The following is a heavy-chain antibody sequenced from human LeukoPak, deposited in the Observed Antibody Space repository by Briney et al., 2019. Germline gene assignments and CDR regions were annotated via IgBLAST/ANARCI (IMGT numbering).Heavy chain of an antibody. CDR1: GGTFSSYA. Sequence: GASVKVSCKASGGTFSSYAFSWVRQAPGQGLEWMGGIIPIFGTANYAQKFQGRVTITTDESTSTAYMELSSLRSEDTAVYYCARVLAARPGYYYYMDVWGKGTTVTVSS. CDR2: IIPIFGTA. CDR3: ARVLAARPGYYYYMDV. V-gene: IGHV1-69*05. D-gene: IGHD6-6*01. J-gene: IGHJ6*03.